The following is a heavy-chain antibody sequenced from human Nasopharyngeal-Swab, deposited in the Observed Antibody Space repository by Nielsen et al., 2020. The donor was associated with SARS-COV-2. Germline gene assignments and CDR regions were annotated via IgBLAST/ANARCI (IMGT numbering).Heavy chain of an antibody. CDR3: ARDIGDYRSFAY. D-gene: IGHD4-17*01. J-gene: IGHJ4*02. Sequence: VRQAPGQGLEWMGIINPKGGSTNCAQKFLGRITMTRDTPTTTVYMELSNLRSEDTALYYCARDIGDYRSFAYWGQGTLVTVSS. V-gene: IGHV1-46*01. CDR2: INPKGGST.